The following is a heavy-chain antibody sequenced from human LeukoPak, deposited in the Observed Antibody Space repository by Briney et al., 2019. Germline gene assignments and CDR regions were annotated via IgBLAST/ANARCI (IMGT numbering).Heavy chain of an antibody. CDR1: GFTFSSYA. CDR2: ISYDGSNK. Sequence: PGGSLRLSCAASGFTFSSYAMHWVRQAPGKGLEWVAVISYDGSNKYYADSVKGRFTISRDNPKNTLYLQMNSLRAEDTAVYYCARGVFLDYYDSSGYDYWGQGTLVTVSS. D-gene: IGHD3-22*01. J-gene: IGHJ4*02. CDR3: ARGVFLDYYDSSGYDY. V-gene: IGHV3-30-3*01.